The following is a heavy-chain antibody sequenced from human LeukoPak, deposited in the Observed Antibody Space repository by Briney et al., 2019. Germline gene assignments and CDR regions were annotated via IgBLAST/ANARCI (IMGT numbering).Heavy chain of an antibody. V-gene: IGHV1-18*01. CDR2: ISAYNGHT. CDR3: ATGSSGWYDY. CDR1: GYSFTSYG. D-gene: IGHD6-19*01. Sequence: GESLKISCKGSGYSFTSYGISWVRQAPGQGLEWMGWISAYNGHTNYAQKLQGRVTMTTDTSTSTAYMELRSLRSDDTAVYYCATGSSGWYDYWGQGTLVTVSS. J-gene: IGHJ4*02.